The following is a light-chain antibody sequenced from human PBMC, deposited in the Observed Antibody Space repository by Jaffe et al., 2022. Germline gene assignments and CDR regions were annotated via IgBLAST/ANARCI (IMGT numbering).Light chain of an antibody. V-gene: IGKV4-1*01. Sequence: DIVMTQSPDSLAVSLGERATINCKSSQSVLYSSNNKNYLAWYQQKPGQPPKLLIYWASTRESGVPDRFSGSGSGTDFTLTISSLQAEDVAVYYCQQYYSPITFGQGTRLEIK. CDR2: WAS. CDR1: QSVLYSSNNKNY. CDR3: QQYYSPIT. J-gene: IGKJ5*01.